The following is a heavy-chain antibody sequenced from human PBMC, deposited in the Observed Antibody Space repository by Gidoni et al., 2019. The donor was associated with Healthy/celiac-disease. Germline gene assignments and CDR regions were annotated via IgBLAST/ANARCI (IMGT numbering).Heavy chain of an antibody. CDR3: AKDLGYYYDSSGYFGY. J-gene: IGHJ4*02. Sequence: VLMLESGGVLVQPGGSLRPSCAASGFTFRSFAMCLLRQAPGKGLEWFAAISGSGGSTDYADSVKGRFTISRDNSKNTMYLQMNSLRAEDTAVYYCAKDLGYYYDSSGYFGYWGQGTLVTVSS. D-gene: IGHD3-22*01. CDR1: GFTFRSFA. V-gene: IGHV3-23*01. CDR2: ISGSGGST.